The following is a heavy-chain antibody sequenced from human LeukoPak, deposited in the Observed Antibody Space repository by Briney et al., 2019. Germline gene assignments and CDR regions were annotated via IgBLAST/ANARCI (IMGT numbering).Heavy chain of an antibody. CDR2: ISSSSSYT. D-gene: IGHD6-19*01. CDR3: ARVRYSSGWYDY. CDR1: GFTFSDYY. Sequence: PGGSLRLSCAASGFTFSDYYMSWIRQAPGKGLEWVSYISSSSSYTNYADSVKDRFTISRDNAKNSLYLQMNSLRAEDTAVYYCARVRYSSGWYDYWGQGTLVTVSS. V-gene: IGHV3-11*05. J-gene: IGHJ4*02.